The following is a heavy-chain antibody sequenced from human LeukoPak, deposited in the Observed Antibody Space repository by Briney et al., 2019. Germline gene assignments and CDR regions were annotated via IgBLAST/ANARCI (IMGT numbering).Heavy chain of an antibody. V-gene: IGHV3-74*01. Sequence: GRSLRLPCAASGFTFSSYWMHWVRQVPGKGLVWVARINPGGSSITYADSVKGRFTISRDNAKNTPYLQMDSLRAEDTGVYYCARSNQADDYWGQGTLVTVSS. D-gene: IGHD1-14*01. J-gene: IGHJ4*02. CDR3: ARSNQADDY. CDR2: INPGGSSI. CDR1: GFTFSSYW.